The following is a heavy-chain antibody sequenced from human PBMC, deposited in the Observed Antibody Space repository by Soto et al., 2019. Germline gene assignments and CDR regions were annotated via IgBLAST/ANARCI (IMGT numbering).Heavy chain of an antibody. D-gene: IGHD6-6*01. Sequence: QVQLQESGPGLVKPSETLSLTCTVSGDSISSNHWSWIRQPPGKGLEWIGMTYNSGSTSYNPSLWSRLTISVDTSKNQFSLELTSVTAADTAVYYCVRGGCSSCTLDPWGQGILVTVSS. CDR3: VRGGCSSCTLDP. J-gene: IGHJ5*02. V-gene: IGHV4-59*01. CDR2: TYNSGST. CDR1: GDSISSNH.